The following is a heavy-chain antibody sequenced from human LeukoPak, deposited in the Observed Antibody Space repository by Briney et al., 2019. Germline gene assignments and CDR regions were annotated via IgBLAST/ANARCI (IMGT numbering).Heavy chain of an antibody. Sequence: SETLSLTCTVSGGYTGSHYWSWIRQPARQGLEWIGRISPSGTTHYNPSLGSRVTMSVDTSKNYFSLRLSSVTAADTAVYYCARDFYASGFYFWFDPWGQGMLVTVSS. CDR2: ISPSGTT. CDR1: GGYTGSHY. J-gene: IGHJ5*02. CDR3: ARDFYASGFYFWFDP. V-gene: IGHV4-4*07. D-gene: IGHD2/OR15-2a*01.